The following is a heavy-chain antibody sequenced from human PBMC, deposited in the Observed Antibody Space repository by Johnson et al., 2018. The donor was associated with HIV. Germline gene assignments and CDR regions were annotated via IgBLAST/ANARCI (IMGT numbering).Heavy chain of an antibody. CDR3: ARDRGGGTEAGAFDI. CDR2: IRDDGSNE. D-gene: IGHD2-15*01. V-gene: IGHV3-30*02. J-gene: IGHJ3*02. CDR1: GFTFNSFG. Sequence: QVQLVESGGGVVRPGGSLSLSCAASGFTFNSFGVHWVRQAPGKGLEWVAFIRDDGSNEDYADSVKGRFTISRDNSKNTLYLQMNSLRAEDTAVYYCARDRGGGTEAGAFDIWGRGTKVTVSS.